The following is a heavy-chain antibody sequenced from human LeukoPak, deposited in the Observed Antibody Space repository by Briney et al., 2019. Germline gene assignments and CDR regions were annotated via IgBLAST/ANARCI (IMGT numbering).Heavy chain of an antibody. CDR1: GGSISSYY. V-gene: IGHV4-59*01. CDR3: ARGGYYDSSGYYLDAFDI. J-gene: IGHJ3*02. CDR2: IYYSGST. D-gene: IGHD3-22*01. Sequence: SETLSLTCTVSGGSISSYYWSWIRQPPGKGLEWIGYIYYSGSTNYNPSLKSRVTISVDTSKNQFSLKLSSVTAADTAVYYCARGGYYDSSGYYLDAFDIWGRGTMVTVSS.